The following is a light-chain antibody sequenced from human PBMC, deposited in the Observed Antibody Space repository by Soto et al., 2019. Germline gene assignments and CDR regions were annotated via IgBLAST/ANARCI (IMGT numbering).Light chain of an antibody. Sequence: ALTQPPSASGSPGQSVTISCTGTSSDVGGYNYVSWYQQHPGKAPKLMISEVSKRPSGVPDRFSGSKSGNTASLTVSGLQAEDEADYYCSSYADSIVLFGGGTKLTVL. V-gene: IGLV2-8*01. CDR1: SSDVGGYNY. J-gene: IGLJ2*01. CDR2: EVS. CDR3: SSYADSIVL.